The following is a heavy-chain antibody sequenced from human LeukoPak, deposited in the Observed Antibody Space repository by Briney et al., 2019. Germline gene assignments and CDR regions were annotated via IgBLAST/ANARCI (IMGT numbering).Heavy chain of an antibody. D-gene: IGHD5/OR15-5a*01. CDR1: GGSISSYY. CDR2: IYYSGST. J-gene: IGHJ4*02. CDR3: ARHPKDPLPVVFDY. Sequence: NPSETLSLTCTVSGGSISSYYWSWIRQPPGKGLEWIGYIYYSGSTNYNPSLKSRVTISVDTSKNQFSLKLSSVTAADTAVYYCARHPKDPLPVVFDYWGQGTLVTVSS. V-gene: IGHV4-59*08.